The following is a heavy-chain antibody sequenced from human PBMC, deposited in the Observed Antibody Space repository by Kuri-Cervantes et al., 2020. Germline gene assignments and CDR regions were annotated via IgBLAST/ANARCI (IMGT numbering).Heavy chain of an antibody. J-gene: IGHJ4*02. D-gene: IGHD6-19*01. Sequence: GESLKISCAASGFTFSSYAMHWVRQAPGKGLEWVAVISYDGSNKYYADSVKGRFTISRDNAKNSLYLQMNSLRAEDTAVYYCARDIAVAGYYFDYWGQGTLVTVSS. CDR3: ARDIAVAGYYFDY. V-gene: IGHV3-30-3*01. CDR2: ISYDGSNK. CDR1: GFTFSSYA.